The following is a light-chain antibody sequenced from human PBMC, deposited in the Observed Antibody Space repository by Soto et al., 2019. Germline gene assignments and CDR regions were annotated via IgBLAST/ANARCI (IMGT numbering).Light chain of an antibody. Sequence: EVVLTQSPVTLSLSTGERATLSCRASQSVSNNYLAWYQQKPGQAPRLLIYGASNRATGIPDRFSGSGSGTDFTLTISRLEPEDFAVYYCQQYGSSGTFGQGTKVDIK. CDR3: QQYGSSGT. J-gene: IGKJ1*01. CDR1: QSVSNNY. CDR2: GAS. V-gene: IGKV3-20*01.